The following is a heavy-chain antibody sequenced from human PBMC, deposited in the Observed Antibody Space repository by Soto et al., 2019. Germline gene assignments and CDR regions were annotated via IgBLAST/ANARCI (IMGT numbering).Heavy chain of an antibody. Sequence: ASVKVSCKASGYTFTSYGISWVRQAPGQGLEWMGWISAYNGNTNYAQKLQGRVTMTTDTSTSPAYMELRSLRSDDTAVYYCARALSVDFWSGYENNLFDPWGQGTLVTVSS. J-gene: IGHJ5*02. V-gene: IGHV1-18*01. CDR2: ISAYNGNT. CDR1: GYTFTSYG. D-gene: IGHD3-3*01. CDR3: ARALSVDFWSGYENNLFDP.